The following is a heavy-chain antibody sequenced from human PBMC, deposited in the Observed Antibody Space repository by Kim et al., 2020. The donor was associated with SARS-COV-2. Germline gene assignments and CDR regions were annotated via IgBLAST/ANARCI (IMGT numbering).Heavy chain of an antibody. J-gene: IGHJ4*02. CDR2: IYYSGST. Sequence: SETLSLTCTVSGGSISSSSYYWGWIRQPPGKGLEWIGSIYYSGSTYYNPSLKSRVTISVDTSKNQFSLKLSSVTAADTAVYYCARLYIVGATNHFDYWGQGTLVTVSS. D-gene: IGHD1-26*01. CDR1: GGSISSSSYY. CDR3: ARLYIVGATNHFDY. V-gene: IGHV4-39*01.